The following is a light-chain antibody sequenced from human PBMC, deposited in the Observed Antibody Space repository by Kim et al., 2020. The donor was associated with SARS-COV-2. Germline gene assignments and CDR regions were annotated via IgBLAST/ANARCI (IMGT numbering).Light chain of an antibody. Sequence: DIQMTQSPSSLSASVGDRVTITCRASQSISSYLNWYQQKPGKAPKLLIYAASSLQSGVPSRFSGSGSGTDFTLTISSLQPEDFATYYCQQSYINPLTFGGGTKVDIK. J-gene: IGKJ4*01. CDR3: QQSYINPLT. CDR1: QSISSY. V-gene: IGKV1-39*01. CDR2: AAS.